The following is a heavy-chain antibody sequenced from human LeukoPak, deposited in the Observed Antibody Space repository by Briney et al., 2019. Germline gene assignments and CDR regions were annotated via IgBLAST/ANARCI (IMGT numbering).Heavy chain of an antibody. CDR3: ARDYYYDSSGYRWNFDY. Sequence: GASVKVSCKASGYTFTSYYMHWVRQAPGQGLEWMGIINPSGGSTSYAQKFQGRVTMTRDTSTSTVYMELSSLRSEDTAVYYCARDYYYDSSGYRWNFDYWGQGTLVTVSS. V-gene: IGHV1-46*01. D-gene: IGHD3-22*01. CDR1: GYTFTSYY. CDR2: INPSGGST. J-gene: IGHJ4*02.